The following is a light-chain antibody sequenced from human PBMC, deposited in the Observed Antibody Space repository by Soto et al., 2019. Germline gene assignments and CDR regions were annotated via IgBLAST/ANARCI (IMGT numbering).Light chain of an antibody. J-gene: IGKJ5*01. CDR3: QQRTNWPGLS. CDR2: GTS. CDR1: QSISNS. V-gene: IGKV3-11*01. Sequence: EIVFTQSPSTLSLCPLEIATLSCRASQSISNSLAWYQQKPGQPPRLLIYGTSNRVTGIPARFSGGGSGTDFTLTISSLEPDDFAVYYCQQRTNWPGLSFGQGTRLEIK.